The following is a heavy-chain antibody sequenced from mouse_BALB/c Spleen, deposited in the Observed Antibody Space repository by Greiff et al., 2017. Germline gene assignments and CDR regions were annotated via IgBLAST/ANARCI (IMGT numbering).Heavy chain of an antibody. D-gene: IGHD2-4*01. V-gene: IGHV1-82*01. Sequence: QVQLQQSGPELVKPGASVKISCKASGYAFSSSWMNWVKQRPGQGLEWIGRIYPGDGDTNYNGKFKGKATLTADKSSSTAYMQLSSLTSVDSAVYFCARGDYDYGYWGQGTTLTVSS. CDR2: IYPGDGDT. CDR3: ARGDYDYGY. CDR1: GYAFSSSW. J-gene: IGHJ2*01.